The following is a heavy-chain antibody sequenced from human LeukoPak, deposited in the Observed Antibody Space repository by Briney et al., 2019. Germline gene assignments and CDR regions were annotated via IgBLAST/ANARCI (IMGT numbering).Heavy chain of an antibody. CDR3: ARETGYIDY. CDR2: ISSSYTT. CDR1: GFTFSTYG. D-gene: IGHD3-9*01. Sequence: GGSLRLSCVTSGFTFSTYGINWVRQAPGKGLQWVSYISSSYTTMYADSVRGRFTISRDNAKNSLFLQMNSLSVDDTAVYYCARETGYIDYWGQGTLVTVSS. V-gene: IGHV3-48*01. J-gene: IGHJ4*02.